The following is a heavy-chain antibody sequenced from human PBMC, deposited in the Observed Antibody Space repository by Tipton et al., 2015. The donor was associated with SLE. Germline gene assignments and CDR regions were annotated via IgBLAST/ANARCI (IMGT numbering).Heavy chain of an antibody. J-gene: IGHJ4*02. CDR1: GFTFSNYA. D-gene: IGHD3-3*01. CDR2: ITGSGDRT. Sequence: GSLRLSCAASGFTFSNYAMSWVRQAPGKGLGWVSAITGSGDRTYYIDSVKGRFTISRDNSKNTLYLQMNGLRAEDTAVYYCARSPVDYWNGYSAWGQGTLVAVSS. CDR3: ARSPVDYWNGYSA. V-gene: IGHV3-23*01.